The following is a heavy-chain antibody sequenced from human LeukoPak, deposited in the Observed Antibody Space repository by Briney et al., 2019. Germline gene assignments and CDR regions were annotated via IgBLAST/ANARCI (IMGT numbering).Heavy chain of an antibody. D-gene: IGHD6-19*01. CDR1: GFTFSSYA. CDR2: ISGSGGST. CDR3: ARQWLVQFSFDY. J-gene: IGHJ4*02. Sequence: GGSLRLSCAASGFTFSSYAMSWVRQAPGKGPEWVSAISGSGGSTYYAGSVKGRFTISRDNSKNALYLQMNSLRAEDTAVYYCARQWLVQFSFDYWGQGTLVTVSS. V-gene: IGHV3-23*01.